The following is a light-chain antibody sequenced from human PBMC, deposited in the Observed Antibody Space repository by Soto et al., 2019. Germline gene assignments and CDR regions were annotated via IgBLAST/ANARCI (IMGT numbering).Light chain of an antibody. CDR3: QQYNSYSL. Sequence: DIQMTQSPSTLSASVGDRVTITFRASQSISSWLAWYQKKPGKEPKLLIYKASILESGVPSRFSGSGSGTDFTLTISSLQPDYFATYYCQQYNSYSLFGQGTKVEIK. CDR1: QSISSW. J-gene: IGKJ1*01. CDR2: KAS. V-gene: IGKV1-5*03.